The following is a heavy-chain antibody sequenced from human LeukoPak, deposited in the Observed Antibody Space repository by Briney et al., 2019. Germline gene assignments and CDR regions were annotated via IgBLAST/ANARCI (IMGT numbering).Heavy chain of an antibody. CDR3: ARDYAGKRNYYYMDV. J-gene: IGHJ6*03. CDR1: GGSSSSGSYY. V-gene: IGHV4-61*02. Sequence: SETLSLTCTVSGGSSSSGSYYWSWIRQPAGKGLEWIGRIYTSGSTNYNPSLKSRVTISVDTSKNQFSLKLSSVTAADTAVYYCARDYAGKRNYYYMDVWGKGTTVTVSS. D-gene: IGHD1-14*01. CDR2: IYTSGST.